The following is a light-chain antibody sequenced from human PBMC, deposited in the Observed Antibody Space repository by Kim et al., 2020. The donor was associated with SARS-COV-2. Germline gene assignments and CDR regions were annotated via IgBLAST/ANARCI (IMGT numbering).Light chain of an antibody. J-gene: IGLJ3*02. CDR2: YDS. CDR3: QVWDSSSDHWV. Sequence: PGKTATLTCGGNNIGSKSVHWYQQKPGQAPVLVIYYDSDRPSGIPERFSGSNSGNTATLTISRVEAGDEADYYCQVWDSSSDHWVFGGGTQLTVL. V-gene: IGLV3-21*04. CDR1: NIGSKS.